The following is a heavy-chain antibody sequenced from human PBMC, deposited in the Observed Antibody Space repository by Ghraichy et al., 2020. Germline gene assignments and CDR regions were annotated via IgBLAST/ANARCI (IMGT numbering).Heavy chain of an antibody. D-gene: IGHD3-9*01. J-gene: IGHJ4*02. CDR1: GYAFSKVG. CDR3: VRGSDILTGSFYY. CDR2: ITSKGGRT. V-gene: IGHV3-64D*09. Sequence: GGSLRLSGSGSGYAFSKVGRHWVGYAPGKGMENVSTITSKGGRTHYADAVKGRFTISRDSSKNTVYLQMSSVTTDDTAVYYCVRGSDILTGSFYYWGQGTHFIVSS.